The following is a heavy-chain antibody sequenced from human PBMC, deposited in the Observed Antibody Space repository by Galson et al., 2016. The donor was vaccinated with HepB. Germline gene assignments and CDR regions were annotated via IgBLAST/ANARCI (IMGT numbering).Heavy chain of an antibody. D-gene: IGHD7-27*01. CDR2: ISDSGNP. CDR1: GDSFNSGSYH. J-gene: IGHJ4*02. V-gene: IGHV4-31*03. Sequence: TLSLTCTVSGDSFNSGSYHWTWLRQHPGKGLEFIGHISDSGNPYYNPSLKSRVSMSVDTSKNQFSLELTSVTAADTARYFCARDGSVWGPLDSWGQGILVTVSS. CDR3: ARDGSVWGPLDS.